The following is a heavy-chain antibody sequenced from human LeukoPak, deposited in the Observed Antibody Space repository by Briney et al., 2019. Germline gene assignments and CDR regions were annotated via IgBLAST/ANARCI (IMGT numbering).Heavy chain of an antibody. CDR2: INRDGSEK. CDR1: GFTLSSRW. J-gene: IGHJ6*02. D-gene: IGHD5-12*01. CDR3: AKDMVATTNPPLMDV. Sequence: GGSLRLSCVVSGFTLSSRWMMWVRQAPGEGLEWMTNINRDGSEKNYVDSVKGRFTISRDNVKKSLYLQMNSLKTEDTALYYCAKDMVATTNPPLMDVWGQGTTVTVSS. V-gene: IGHV3-7*03.